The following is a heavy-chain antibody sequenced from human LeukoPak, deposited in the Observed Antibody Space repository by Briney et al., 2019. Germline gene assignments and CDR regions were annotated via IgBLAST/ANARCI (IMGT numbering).Heavy chain of an antibody. Sequence: GGSLRLSCAASGFTFSSYGMHWVRQAPGKGLEWVAVISYDGSNKYYADSVKGRFTISRDNSKNTLYLQMNSLRAEDTAVYYCAKDRSSGNYYGMDVWGQGTTVTVSS. V-gene: IGHV3-30*18. J-gene: IGHJ6*02. CDR2: ISYDGSNK. D-gene: IGHD6-6*01. CDR3: AKDRSSGNYYGMDV. CDR1: GFTFSSYG.